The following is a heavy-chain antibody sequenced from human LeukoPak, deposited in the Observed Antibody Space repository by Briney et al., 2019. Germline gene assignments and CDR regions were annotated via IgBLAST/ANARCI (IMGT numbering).Heavy chain of an antibody. CDR1: GYTFSANG. J-gene: IGHJ4*02. CDR2: ISYDGSDK. Sequence: AGGSLRLSCAASGYTFSANGMHWVRQAPGKGLEWVGMISYDGSDKYYVDSVKGRFTISRDDSKSTLYLQMNSLRADDTAVYYCARDFSGDYYFDYWGQGTLVTVSS. D-gene: IGHD7-27*01. V-gene: IGHV3-33*01. CDR3: ARDFSGDYYFDY.